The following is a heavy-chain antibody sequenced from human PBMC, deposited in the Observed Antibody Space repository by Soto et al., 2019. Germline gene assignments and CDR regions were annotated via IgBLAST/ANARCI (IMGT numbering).Heavy chain of an antibody. J-gene: IGHJ6*02. Sequence: GGSLRLSCAASGFTFSSYWMHWVRQAPGKGLVWVSRINSDGSSTSYADSVKGRFTISRDNAKNTLYLQMNSLRAEDTAVYYCAREVYDYGDYGKYYYYGMDVWGQGTTVTVSS. CDR2: INSDGSST. CDR1: GFTFSSYW. D-gene: IGHD4-17*01. V-gene: IGHV3-74*01. CDR3: AREVYDYGDYGKYYYYGMDV.